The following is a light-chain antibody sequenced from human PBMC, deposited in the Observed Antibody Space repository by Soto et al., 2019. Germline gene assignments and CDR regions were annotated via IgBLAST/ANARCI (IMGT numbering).Light chain of an antibody. Sequence: QSVLTQPPSASGPPGQRVTISCSGSSSDIGGHTVNWYQQLPGLAPKLLIYSSDQRPSGVPDRFSGSKSGTSGSLAISGLQSEDEADYYCAAWDDRLNGYVFGTGTKLTVL. CDR1: SSDIGGHT. CDR3: AAWDDRLNGYV. V-gene: IGLV1-44*01. J-gene: IGLJ1*01. CDR2: SSD.